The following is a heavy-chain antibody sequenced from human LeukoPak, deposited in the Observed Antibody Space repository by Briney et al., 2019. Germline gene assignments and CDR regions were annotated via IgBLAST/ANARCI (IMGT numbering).Heavy chain of an antibody. Sequence: GGSLRLSCAASGFTFSSYWMSWVRQAPGKGLEWVANIKQDGSEKYYVDSVKGRFTISRDNAKNSLYLQMNSLRAEDTAVYYCARASHDYGDLLDAFDIWGKGKMVTVSS. D-gene: IGHD4-17*01. V-gene: IGHV3-7*01. J-gene: IGHJ3*02. CDR3: ARASHDYGDLLDAFDI. CDR1: GFTFSSYW. CDR2: IKQDGSEK.